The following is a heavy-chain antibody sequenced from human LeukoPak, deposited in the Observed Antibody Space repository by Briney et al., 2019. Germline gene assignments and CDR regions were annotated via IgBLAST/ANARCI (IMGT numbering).Heavy chain of an antibody. J-gene: IGHJ4*02. Sequence: GGSLRLSCAASGFTFSSYGMHWVRQAPGKGLEWVAFIRYDGSNKYYADFVKGRFTISRDNSKNTLYLQMNSLRAEDTAVYYCAKGRHSSSWSSLDYWGQGTLVTVSS. V-gene: IGHV3-30*02. CDR3: AKGRHSSSWSSLDY. CDR1: GFTFSSYG. D-gene: IGHD6-13*01. CDR2: IRYDGSNK.